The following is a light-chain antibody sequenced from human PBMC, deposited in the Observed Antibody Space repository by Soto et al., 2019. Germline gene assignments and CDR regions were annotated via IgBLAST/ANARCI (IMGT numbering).Light chain of an antibody. CDR2: LEGSGTY. CDR1: SGHSSYI. J-gene: IGLJ3*02. V-gene: IGLV4-60*02. Sequence: QAVVTQSSSASASLGSSVKLTCTLSSGHSSYIIAWHQQEPGKAPRYLMNLEGSGTYNKGSGVPDRFSGSSSGADRYLTISNLQFEDEADYYCETWDSNTRVFVGGTKLTVL. CDR3: ETWDSNTRV.